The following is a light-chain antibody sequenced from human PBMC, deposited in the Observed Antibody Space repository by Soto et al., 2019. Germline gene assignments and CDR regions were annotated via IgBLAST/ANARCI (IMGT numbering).Light chain of an antibody. J-gene: IGKJ2*01. Sequence: EIVLTQSPGTLSLSPVERATLSCRASQSVSSVSLAWYQQKPGQAPRLLVYGASTRATGIPDRFSGSGSGTDFTLTISRLEPEDFAVYYCQQYGGSPLVTFGQGTKLEIK. CDR2: GAS. CDR3: QQYGGSPLVT. V-gene: IGKV3-20*01. CDR1: QSVSSVS.